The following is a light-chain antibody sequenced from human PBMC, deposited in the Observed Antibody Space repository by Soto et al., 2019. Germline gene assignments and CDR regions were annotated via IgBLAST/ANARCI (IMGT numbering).Light chain of an antibody. CDR2: GAS. J-gene: IGKJ5*01. CDR1: QSVSSTY. Sequence: EIVLTQSPVTLSLSPGERATLSCRASQSVSSTYLAWYQQKPGQAPRLLIYGASSRATGIPDRFSGSGSGTDFTLTISRLEPEDFAVYYCQQRSNWPPAITFGQGTRLEIK. CDR3: QQRSNWPPAIT. V-gene: IGKV3D-20*02.